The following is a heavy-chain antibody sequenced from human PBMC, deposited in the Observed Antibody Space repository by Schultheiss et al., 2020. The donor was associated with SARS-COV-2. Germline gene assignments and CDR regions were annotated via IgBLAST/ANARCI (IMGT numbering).Heavy chain of an antibody. D-gene: IGHD3-22*01. CDR2: ISNDGSNK. Sequence: GGSLRLSCAASGFTFSSYGMHWVRQAPGKGLEWVAVISNDGSNKYYADSVKGRFTISRDNSKNTLYLQMNSLRAEDTAVYYCAKDVGNYYDSSGYLWGQGTLVTVSS. V-gene: IGHV3-30*18. CDR1: GFTFSSYG. J-gene: IGHJ4*02. CDR3: AKDVGNYYDSSGYL.